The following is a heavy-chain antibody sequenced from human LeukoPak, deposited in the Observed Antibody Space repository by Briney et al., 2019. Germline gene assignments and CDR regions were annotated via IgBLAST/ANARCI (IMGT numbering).Heavy chain of an antibody. J-gene: IGHJ4*02. Sequence: ASVKVSCKASGGTFTTYAINWVRQAAGQGLEWMGLIIPRLGTANYAQKFQGRVTITADKSTSTAYMELSSLRSEDTAVYYCANLGPGIVVVINDYWGQGTLVTVSS. CDR2: IIPRLGTA. CDR3: ANLGPGIVVVINDY. D-gene: IGHD3-22*01. V-gene: IGHV1-69*04. CDR1: GGTFTTYA.